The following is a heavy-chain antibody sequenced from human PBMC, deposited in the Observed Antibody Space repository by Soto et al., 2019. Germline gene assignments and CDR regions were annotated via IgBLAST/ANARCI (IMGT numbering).Heavy chain of an antibody. CDR1: GGSFSGYY. CDR3: ARVFRTVSSGYCLYFDY. Sequence: SETLSLTCAVYGGSFSGYYWSWIRQPPAKGLEWIGEINHSGSTNYNPSLKSRVTISVDTSKNQFSLKLSSVTAADTAVYYCARVFRTVSSGYCLYFDYWGQGTLVTVS. CDR2: INHSGST. V-gene: IGHV4-34*01. J-gene: IGHJ4*02. D-gene: IGHD3-22*01.